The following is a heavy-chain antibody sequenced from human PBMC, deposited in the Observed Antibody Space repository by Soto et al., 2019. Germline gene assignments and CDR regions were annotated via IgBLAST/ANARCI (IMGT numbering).Heavy chain of an antibody. J-gene: IGHJ2*01. Sequence: EVQLAESGGGLVQPGWSLRLSCAASGFTFSSYWMHWVRQAPGKGLVWVSRINSDGSRTNYADSVKGQFTISRDNAKNTLYLQMNSLRAEESAVYYCARGAAGRWFLDLWGRGTLVTVSS. CDR2: INSDGSRT. CDR1: GFTFSSYW. CDR3: ARGAAGRWFLDL. D-gene: IGHD6-13*01. V-gene: IGHV3-74*02.